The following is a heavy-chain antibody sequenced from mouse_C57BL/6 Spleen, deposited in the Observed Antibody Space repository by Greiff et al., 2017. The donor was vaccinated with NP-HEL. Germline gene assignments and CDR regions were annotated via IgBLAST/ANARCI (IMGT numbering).Heavy chain of an antibody. CDR1: GFTFSDYG. J-gene: IGHJ2*01. Sequence: EVKLVESGGGLVKPGGSLKLSCAASGFTFSDYGMHWVRQAPEKGLEWVAYISSGSSTIYYADTVNGRFPLSRDNAKNTLFRQMTSLRSEDTAMYYCARGIDYYGSSYDFDYWGQGTTLTVSS. CDR2: ISSGSSTI. V-gene: IGHV5-17*01. CDR3: ARGIDYYGSSYDFDY. D-gene: IGHD1-1*01.